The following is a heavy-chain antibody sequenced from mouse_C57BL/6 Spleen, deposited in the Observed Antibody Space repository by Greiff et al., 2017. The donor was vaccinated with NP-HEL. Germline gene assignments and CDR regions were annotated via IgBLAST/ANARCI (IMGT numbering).Heavy chain of an antibody. CDR3: ARSHDGYYSAWFAY. CDR2: IWSGGST. J-gene: IGHJ3*01. CDR1: GFSLTSYG. Sequence: VHVVESGPGLVQPSQSLSITCTVSGFSLTSYGVHWVRQSPGKGLEWLGVIWSGGSTDYNAAFISRLSISKDNSKSQVFFKMNSLQADDTAIYYCARSHDGYYSAWFAYWGQGTLVTVSA. D-gene: IGHD2-3*01. V-gene: IGHV2-2*01.